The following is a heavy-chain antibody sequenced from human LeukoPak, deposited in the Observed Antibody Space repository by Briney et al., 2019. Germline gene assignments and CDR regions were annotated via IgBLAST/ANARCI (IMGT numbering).Heavy chain of an antibody. Sequence: PSETLSLTCTVSGGSISSTSYYWGWIRQPPGKGLEWIGSIYYSGSTYYNPSLKRRVTISVDTSKNQFSLKLSSVTAADTAVYYCARDYGYSYAPLWYFDYWGQGTLVTVSS. CDR3: ARDYGYSYAPLWYFDY. CDR2: IYYSGST. J-gene: IGHJ4*02. V-gene: IGHV4-39*07. CDR1: GGSISSTSYY. D-gene: IGHD5-18*01.